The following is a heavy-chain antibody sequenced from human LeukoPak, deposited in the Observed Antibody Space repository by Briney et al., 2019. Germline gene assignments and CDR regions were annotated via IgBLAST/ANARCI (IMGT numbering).Heavy chain of an antibody. V-gene: IGHV3-48*03. CDR3: ARVPVGATFYYYYYMDV. CDR1: GFTFSSYE. J-gene: IGHJ6*03. CDR2: ISSSGSTI. Sequence: GGSLRPSCAASGFTFSSYEMNWVRQAPGKGLEWVSYISSSGSTIYYADSVKGRFTISRDNAKNSLYLQMNSLRAEDTAVYYCARVPVGATFYYYYYMDVWGKGTTVTVSS. D-gene: IGHD1-26*01.